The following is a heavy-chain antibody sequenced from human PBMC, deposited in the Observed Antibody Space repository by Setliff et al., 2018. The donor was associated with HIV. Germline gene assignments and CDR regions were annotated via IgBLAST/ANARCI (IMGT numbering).Heavy chain of an antibody. D-gene: IGHD4-4*01. V-gene: IGHV4-39*01. J-gene: IGHJ4*02. CDR2: IYYSGST. CDR1: GGSINSSSDY. Sequence: SETLSLTCAVSGGSINSSSDYWGWIRQPPGKGLEWIGTIYYSGSTYYKPSLKSRVTISLDTSKKHFSLKLNSVTAADTAVYYCARQPLQSHFDYWGQGILVTVSS. CDR3: ARQPLQSHFDY.